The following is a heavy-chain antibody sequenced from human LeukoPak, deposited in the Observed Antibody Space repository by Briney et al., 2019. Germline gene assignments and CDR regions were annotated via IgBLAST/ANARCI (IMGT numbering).Heavy chain of an antibody. CDR1: GYTFTSYY. D-gene: IGHD3-3*01. V-gene: IGHV1-46*01. J-gene: IGHJ3*02. Sequence: GASVKVSCKASGYTFTSYYMHWVRQAPGQGLEWMGIINPSGGSTSYAQKFQGRVTMTRDTSTSTVYMELSSLRSEDTAVYYCARDSGVTIFGVVNYDAFDIWGQGTMVTVSS. CDR2: INPSGGST. CDR3: ARDSGVTIFGVVNYDAFDI.